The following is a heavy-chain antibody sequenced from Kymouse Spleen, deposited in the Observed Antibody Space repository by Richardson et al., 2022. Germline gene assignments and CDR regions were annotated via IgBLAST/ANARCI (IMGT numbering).Heavy chain of an antibody. D-gene: IGHD1-1*01,IGHD1-20*01,IGHD1-7*01. J-gene: IGHJ6*02. CDR2: INHSGST. Sequence: QVQLQQWGAGLLKPSETLSLTCAVYGGSFSGYYWSWIRQPPGKGLEWIGEINHSGSTNYNPSLKSRVTISVDTSKNQFSLKLSSVTAADTAVYYCARGELEEGYYYGMDVWGQGTTVTVSS. V-gene: IGHV4-34*01. CDR3: ARGELEEGYYYGMDV. CDR1: GGSFSGYY.